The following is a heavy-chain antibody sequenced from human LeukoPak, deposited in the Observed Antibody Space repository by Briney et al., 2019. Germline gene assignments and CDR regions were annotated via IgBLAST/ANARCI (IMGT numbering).Heavy chain of an antibody. Sequence: GGSLRLSCAASGFTFSSYAMSWVRQAPGKGLEWVSAISGSGGSTYYADSVKGRFTISRDNSKNTLYPQMNSLRAEDTDVYYCAKDLYSANDAFDIWGQGTMVTVSS. D-gene: IGHD2-15*01. CDR1: GFTFSSYA. J-gene: IGHJ3*02. V-gene: IGHV3-23*01. CDR2: ISGSGGST. CDR3: AKDLYSANDAFDI.